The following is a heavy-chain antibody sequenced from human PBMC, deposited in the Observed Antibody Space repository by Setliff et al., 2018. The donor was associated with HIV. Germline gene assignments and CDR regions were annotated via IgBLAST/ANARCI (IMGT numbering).Heavy chain of an antibody. V-gene: IGHV4-34*01. CDR3: ASRVYYYDSNNFLREEGFDP. Sequence: PSETLSLTCAVYGGSFSGYYWSWIRQPPGKGLEWIGEISHGGSTKYNPSLKSRVTISVDKSKNQFSLKLSSVTAADTAVYYCASRVYYYDSNNFLREEGFDPWGQGTLVTVSS. CDR1: GGSFSGYY. J-gene: IGHJ5*02. CDR2: ISHGGST. D-gene: IGHD3-22*01.